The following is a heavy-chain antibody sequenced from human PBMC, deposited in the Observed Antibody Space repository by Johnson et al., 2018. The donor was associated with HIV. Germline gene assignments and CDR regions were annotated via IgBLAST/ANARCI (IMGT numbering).Heavy chain of an antibody. CDR3: ARDGENPRI. V-gene: IGHV3-30*04. CDR1: GFTFSSYA. CDR2: ISYDGSNK. J-gene: IGHJ3*02. Sequence: QVQLVESGGGLVQPGGSLRLSCAASGFTFSSYAMHWVRQAPGKGLEWVAVISYDGSNKYYADSVKGRFTISRDNSKNTLYLQMNSRRAEDTAVYYCARDGENPRIWGEGTMVTVSS. D-gene: IGHD3-10*01.